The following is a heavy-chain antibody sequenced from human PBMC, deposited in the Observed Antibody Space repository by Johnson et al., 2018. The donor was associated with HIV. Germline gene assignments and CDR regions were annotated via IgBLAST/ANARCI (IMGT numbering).Heavy chain of an antibody. CDR3: ARVMYGGSSKSAAFDI. CDR1: QFTFSSYY. J-gene: IGHJ3*02. Sequence: VQLVESGGGLAKPAWSPRVSCAASQFTFSSYYMKCVRQAPGNGLELVGQVNPNGGSTYLIDFGKNRFNTSRDSAKNSLYLQMNSLRAGDTAVYYCARVMYGGSSKSAAFDIWGQGTMVTVSS. CDR2: VNPNGGST. D-gene: IGHD1-26*01. V-gene: IGHV3-25*03.